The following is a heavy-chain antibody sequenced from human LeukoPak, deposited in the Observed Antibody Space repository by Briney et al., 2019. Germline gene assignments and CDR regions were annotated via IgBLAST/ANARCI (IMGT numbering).Heavy chain of an antibody. Sequence: SETLSLTCAVYGGSFSGYYWSWIRQPPGKGLEWIGEINHSGSANYNPSLKSRVTISVDTSKNQFSLKLSSVTAADTAVYYCASERFMITFGGVIAPFDYWGQGTLVTVSS. V-gene: IGHV4-34*01. CDR2: INHSGSA. CDR1: GGSFSGYY. D-gene: IGHD3-16*02. J-gene: IGHJ4*02. CDR3: ASERFMITFGGVIAPFDY.